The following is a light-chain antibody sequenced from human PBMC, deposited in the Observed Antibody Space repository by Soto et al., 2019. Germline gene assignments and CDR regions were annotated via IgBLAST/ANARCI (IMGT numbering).Light chain of an antibody. Sequence: QSVLTQPASVSGSPGQSITISCTGTSSDIGGHNYVSWYQQHPGKAPKLMIYEVSNRPSGVSDRFSGSKSGNTASLTISGLQAEDEADYYCSSYTSSSTLVFRTGTKVTVL. V-gene: IGLV2-14*01. CDR2: EVS. J-gene: IGLJ1*01. CDR1: SSDIGGHNY. CDR3: SSYTSSSTLV.